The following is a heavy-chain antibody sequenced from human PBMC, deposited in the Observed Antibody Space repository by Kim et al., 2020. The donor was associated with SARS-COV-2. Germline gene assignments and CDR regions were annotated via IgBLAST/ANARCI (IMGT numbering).Heavy chain of an antibody. CDR1: GYTFTSYY. D-gene: IGHD3-22*01. CDR3: ARGGWGYDSSGYYYGTDY. Sequence: ASVKVSCKASGYTFTSYYMHWVRQAPGQGLEWMGIINPSGGSTSYAQKFQGRVTMTRDTSTSTVYMELSSLRSEDTAVYYCARGGWGYDSSGYYYGTDYWGQGTLVTVSS. J-gene: IGHJ4*02. CDR2: INPSGGST. V-gene: IGHV1-46*01.